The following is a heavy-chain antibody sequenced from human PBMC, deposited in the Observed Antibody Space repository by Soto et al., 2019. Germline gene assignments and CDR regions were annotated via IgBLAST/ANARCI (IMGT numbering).Heavy chain of an antibody. V-gene: IGHV4-59*01. Sequence: SETLSLTCTVSSDSISSYYWSWIRQPPGKRLEWIGYISYSGSTDCNPSLKSRVTISGDTSKNQFSLKVSSVTAADTAVYYCARGTSWQLPFDHWGQGTLVTVSS. CDR3: ARGTSWQLPFDH. J-gene: IGHJ4*02. CDR1: SDSISSYY. CDR2: ISYSGST. D-gene: IGHD6-13*01.